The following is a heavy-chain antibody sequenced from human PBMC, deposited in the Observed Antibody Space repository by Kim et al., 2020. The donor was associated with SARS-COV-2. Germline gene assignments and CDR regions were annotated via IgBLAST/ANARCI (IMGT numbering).Heavy chain of an antibody. Sequence: ADSLKGAFTTSRDNAESAWYLEINSLRAEDTAVYYCARVAVGASSWYYFDSWGQGTLVTVSS. D-gene: IGHD6-13*01. V-gene: IGHV3-11*05. CDR3: ARVAVGASSWYYFDS. J-gene: IGHJ4*02.